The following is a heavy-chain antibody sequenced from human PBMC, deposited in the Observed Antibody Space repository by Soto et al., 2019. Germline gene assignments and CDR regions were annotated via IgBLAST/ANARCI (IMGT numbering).Heavy chain of an antibody. CDR2: IGSSGSGGAT. CDR1: GFTFSRYA. V-gene: IGHV3-23*01. CDR3: AKGKYSSSWFNGLDV. J-gene: IGHJ6*02. D-gene: IGHD6-13*01. Sequence: GGSLRLSCAASGFTFSRYAMTWVRQAPGKGLEWVSAIGSSGSGGATYYVDSVKGRFSISRDNFKNTLYLQMNSLRAEDTAVYYCAKGKYSSSWFNGLDVWGQGTTVTVSS.